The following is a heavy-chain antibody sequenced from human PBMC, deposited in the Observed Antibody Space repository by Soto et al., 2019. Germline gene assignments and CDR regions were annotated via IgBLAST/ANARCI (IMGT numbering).Heavy chain of an antibody. CDR3: SRLPVVVIALGYFDP. Sequence: QLQLQESGPGLVKPSETLSLTCTVSGDSISSSYYWGWFRQPPGKGLECIGAVYYTGFTYYNPSLKSGLTISLDTSKNQFSLRLSSVTAADTAIYYCSRLPVVVIALGYFDPWGPGTLVTVSS. J-gene: IGHJ5*02. D-gene: IGHD2-21*01. CDR2: VYYTGFT. CDR1: GDSISSSYY. V-gene: IGHV4-39*01.